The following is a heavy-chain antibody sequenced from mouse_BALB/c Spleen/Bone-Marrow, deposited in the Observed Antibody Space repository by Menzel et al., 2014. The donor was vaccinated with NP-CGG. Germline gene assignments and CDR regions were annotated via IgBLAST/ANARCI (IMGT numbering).Heavy chain of an antibody. CDR2: IWSGGSA. CDR1: GFSLTSDG. Sequence: VQLVESGPGLAQPSQSLSITCTVSGFSLTSDGIHWVRQSPRKGLEWLGVIWSGGSADYNEAFISRLNISKDNSKGQVFFTMNSLQADATAIYYCARNGHYYAMDFWGQGTSVTVSS. CDR3: ARNGHYYAMDF. V-gene: IGHV2-2*01. J-gene: IGHJ4*01.